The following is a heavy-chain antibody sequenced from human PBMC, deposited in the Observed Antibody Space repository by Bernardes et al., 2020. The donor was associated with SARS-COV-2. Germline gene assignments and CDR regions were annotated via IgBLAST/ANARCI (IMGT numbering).Heavy chain of an antibody. CDR3: ARDSDDTIFGVVIIQGYFDY. V-gene: IGHV3-21*01. Sequence: GGSLRLSCAASGFTFSSYSMNWVRQAPGKGLEWVSSISSSSSYIYYADSVKGRFTISRDNAKNSLYLQMNSLRAEDTAVYYCARDSDDTIFGVVIIQGYFDYWGQGTLVTVSS. CDR1: GFTFSSYS. CDR2: ISSSSSYI. J-gene: IGHJ4*02. D-gene: IGHD3-3*01.